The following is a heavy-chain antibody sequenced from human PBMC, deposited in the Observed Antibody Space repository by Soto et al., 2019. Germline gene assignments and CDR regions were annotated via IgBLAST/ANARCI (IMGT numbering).Heavy chain of an antibody. V-gene: IGHV1-3*01. CDR1: GYTFTGYY. CDR2: INANNGNT. CDR3: ARAFWSGYYRNAYYYMDV. J-gene: IGHJ6*03. Sequence: ASVKVSCKASGYTFTGYYMHWVRQAPGQGLEWMGWINANNGNTNYSQKFQGRVTITRDTSASTAYMELSSLRSEDTAVYYCARAFWSGYYRNAYYYMDVWGKGTTVTVSS. D-gene: IGHD3-3*01.